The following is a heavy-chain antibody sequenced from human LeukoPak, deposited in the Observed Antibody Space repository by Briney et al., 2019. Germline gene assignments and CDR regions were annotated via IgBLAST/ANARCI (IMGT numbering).Heavy chain of an antibody. J-gene: IGHJ4*02. CDR2: ISGSGGST. V-gene: IGHV3-23*01. CDR3: AKGSYYDSSGYYLDY. CDR1: GFTFSSYA. Sequence: GGSLRLSCATSGFTFSSYAMSWVRQAPGKGLEWVSAISGSGGSTYYADSVKGRFTISRDNSKNTLYLQMNSLRAEDTAVYYCAKGSYYDSSGYYLDYWGQGTLVTVSS. D-gene: IGHD3-22*01.